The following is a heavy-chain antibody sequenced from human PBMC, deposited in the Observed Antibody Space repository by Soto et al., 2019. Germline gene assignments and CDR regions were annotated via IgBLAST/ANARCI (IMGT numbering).Heavy chain of an antibody. J-gene: IGHJ4*02. CDR2: INGGNGNT. Sequence: QVPLVQSGAEVKKLGASVKVSCMASGYTFTGSAMHWVRQAPGQRLEWMGWINGGNGNTKYSERFQGRVIITRDTSASTAYMELSSLRSEDTAVYYCAREPLTYIAQNWLDFWGQGTLVTVSS. D-gene: IGHD2-15*01. CDR3: AREPLTYIAQNWLDF. V-gene: IGHV1-3*01. CDR1: GYTFTGSA.